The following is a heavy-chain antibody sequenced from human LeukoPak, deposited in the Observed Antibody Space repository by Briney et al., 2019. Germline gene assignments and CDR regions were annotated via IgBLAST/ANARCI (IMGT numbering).Heavy chain of an antibody. CDR2: ISGSGGST. CDR1: GFTFSSYA. D-gene: IGHD6-13*01. CDR3: ATDHGIAAAVLRDY. V-gene: IGHV3-23*01. J-gene: IGHJ4*02. Sequence: GGPLRLSCAASGFTFSSYAMSWVRQAPGKGLEWVSAISGSGGSTYYADSVKGRFTISRDNSKNTLYLQMNSLRAEDTAVYYCATDHGIAAAVLRDYWGQGTLVTVSS.